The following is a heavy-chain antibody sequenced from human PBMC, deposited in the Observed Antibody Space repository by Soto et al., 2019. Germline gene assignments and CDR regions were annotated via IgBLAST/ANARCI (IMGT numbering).Heavy chain of an antibody. Sequence: HPGGSLRLSCTGSGYTFSNYGMHWVRQAPGKGLEWLAIISYDGDKTYYADSVKGRFTISRDNSKNKLYLQMNSLRPDDTAVYYCAKDIALVRGVIIDMDVWGQGTTVTVSS. CDR2: ISYDGDKT. D-gene: IGHD3-10*01. CDR3: AKDIALVRGVIIDMDV. V-gene: IGHV3-30*18. J-gene: IGHJ6*02. CDR1: GYTFSNYG.